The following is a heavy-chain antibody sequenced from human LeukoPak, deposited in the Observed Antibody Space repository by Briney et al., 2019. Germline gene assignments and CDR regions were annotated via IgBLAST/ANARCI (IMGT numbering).Heavy chain of an antibody. CDR2: INHSGST. CDR3: ARGDYDSYHFDY. J-gene: IGHJ4*02. V-gene: IGHV4-34*01. D-gene: IGHD3-22*01. Sequence: EASETPSLTCAVYGGSFSGYYWSWIRQPPGKGLEWIGEINHSGSTNYNPSLKSRVTISVDTSKNQFSLKLSSVTAADTAVYYCARGDYDSYHFDYWGQGTLVTVSS. CDR1: GGSFSGYY.